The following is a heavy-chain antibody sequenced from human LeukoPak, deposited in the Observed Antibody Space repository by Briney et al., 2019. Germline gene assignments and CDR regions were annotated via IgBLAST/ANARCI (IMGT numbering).Heavy chain of an antibody. D-gene: IGHD3-22*01. V-gene: IGHV3-23*01. J-gene: IGHJ1*01. Sequence: PGASLRLSCAASGFTFSSYAMSWVRQAPGKGLEWVSAISGSGGSTYYADSVKGRFTISRDNSKNTLYLQMNSLRAEDTAVYYCAVFYYYDSSGSFKEYFQRWGQGTLVTVSS. CDR1: GFTFSSYA. CDR2: ISGSGGST. CDR3: AVFYYYDSSGSFKEYFQR.